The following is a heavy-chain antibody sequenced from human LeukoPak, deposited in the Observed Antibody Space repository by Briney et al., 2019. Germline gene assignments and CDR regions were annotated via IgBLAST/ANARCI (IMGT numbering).Heavy chain of an antibody. CDR2: IYPGDSDT. CDR1: GYGFTTYW. J-gene: IGHJ4*02. Sequence: GESLKISCKGSGYGFTTYWIGWVRQMPGKGLEWMGIIYPGDSDTRYSPSFQGQVTISADKSINTAYLQWSSLKASDTAMYYCAISRDTAMVFDYWGQGTLVTVSS. D-gene: IGHD5-18*01. V-gene: IGHV5-51*01. CDR3: AISRDTAMVFDY.